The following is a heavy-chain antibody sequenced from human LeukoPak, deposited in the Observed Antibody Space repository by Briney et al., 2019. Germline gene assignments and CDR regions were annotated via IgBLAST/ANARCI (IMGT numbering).Heavy chain of an antibody. J-gene: IGHJ4*02. V-gene: IGHV3-30*04. D-gene: IGHD3-10*01. CDR1: GFSLTSYA. CDR3: ARDGDSAVRGVNFDS. CDR2: MSYDGSNK. Sequence: PGGSLRLSCAASGFSLTSYAIHWVRQAPGKGLEWLAVMSYDGSNKYYADSVMGRFTISRDSSKNIMYLQMNSLRVEDTAVYYCARDGDSAVRGVNFDSWGQGTLVTVSS.